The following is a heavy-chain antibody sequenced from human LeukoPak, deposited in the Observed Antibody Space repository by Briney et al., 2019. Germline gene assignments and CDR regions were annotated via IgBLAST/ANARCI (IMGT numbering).Heavy chain of an antibody. D-gene: IGHD2-21*01. J-gene: IGHJ5*02. V-gene: IGHV4-59*01. Sequence: PSETLSLTCTVSGGSISSYYWSWIRQPPGKGLEWIGYIYYSGSTNSNPSLKSRVTISVDTSKNQFSLKLSSVTAADTAVYYCARAIVVVPSAANWFDPWGQGTLVTVSS. CDR2: IYYSGST. CDR1: GGSISSYY. CDR3: ARAIVVVPSAANWFDP.